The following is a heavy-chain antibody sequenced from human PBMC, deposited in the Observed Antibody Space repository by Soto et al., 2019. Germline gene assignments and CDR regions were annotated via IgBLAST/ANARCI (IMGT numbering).Heavy chain of an antibody. CDR3: ARGYSGYDGHFDY. J-gene: IGHJ4*02. CDR1: GYTFTGYY. Sequence: ASVKVSCKASGYTFTGYYMHWVRQAPGQGLEWMGWINPNSGGTNYAQKFQGWVTMTRDTSISTAYMELSRLRSDDTAVYYCARGYSGYDGHFDYWGQGXLVTVYS. D-gene: IGHD5-12*01. CDR2: INPNSGGT. V-gene: IGHV1-2*04.